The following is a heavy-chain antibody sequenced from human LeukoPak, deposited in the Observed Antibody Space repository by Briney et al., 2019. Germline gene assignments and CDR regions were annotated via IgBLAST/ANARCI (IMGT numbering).Heavy chain of an antibody. Sequence: GGSLRLSCAASGFTFSSKSMSWVRQAPGKGLEWVSAISGSGGSTYYADSVKGRFTISRDNSKNTLYLQMNSLRAEDTAVYYCAGKGIVPGGEFDPWGQGTLVTVSS. CDR1: GFTFSSKS. CDR3: AGKGIVPGGEFDP. V-gene: IGHV3-23*01. CDR2: ISGSGGST. J-gene: IGHJ5*02. D-gene: IGHD2-15*01.